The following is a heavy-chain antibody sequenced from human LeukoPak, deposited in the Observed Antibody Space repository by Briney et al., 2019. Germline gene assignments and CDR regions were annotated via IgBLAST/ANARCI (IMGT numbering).Heavy chain of an antibody. CDR2: LYNAGST. CDR1: GFTFRNKY. Sequence: GGSLGLSWVASGFTFRNKYMRWGRQAPGKGLEWVSVLYNAGSTYYADSVKGRFTISRDNAKNSLYLQMNSLRAEDTAVYYCVRDYRACFDYWGQGTLVTVSS. J-gene: IGHJ4*02. V-gene: IGHV3-53*01. D-gene: IGHD3-16*02. CDR3: VRDYRACFDY.